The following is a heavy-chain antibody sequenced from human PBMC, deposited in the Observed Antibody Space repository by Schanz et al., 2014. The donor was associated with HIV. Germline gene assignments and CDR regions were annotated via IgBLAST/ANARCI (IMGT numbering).Heavy chain of an antibody. J-gene: IGHJ4*02. CDR3: AKEEQQLGGVGGYHFDY. Sequence: EVQLVESGGGLVQPGGSLRLSCAASGFTFSSYWMSWVRQAPGKGLEWVANIKQDGSEKYYADSVKGRFTISRDKSKNTLYLQMNSLRAEDTAVYYCAKEEQQLGGVGGYHFDYWGQGTLVTVSS. CDR2: IKQDGSEK. CDR1: GFTFSSYW. D-gene: IGHD6-13*01. V-gene: IGHV3-7*01.